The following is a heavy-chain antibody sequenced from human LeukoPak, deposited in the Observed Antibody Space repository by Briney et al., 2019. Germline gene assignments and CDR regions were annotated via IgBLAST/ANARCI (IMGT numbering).Heavy chain of an antibody. Sequence: GGSLRLSCAASGFTFSSYWMSWVRQAPGKGLEWVANIKQDGSEKYYVDSVKGRFTISRDNAKNSLYLQMNSLRAEDTAVYYCARKWELVGYYFDYWGQGTLVTVSS. J-gene: IGHJ4*02. CDR1: GFTFSSYW. V-gene: IGHV3-7*01. D-gene: IGHD1-26*01. CDR2: IKQDGSEK. CDR3: ARKWELVGYYFDY.